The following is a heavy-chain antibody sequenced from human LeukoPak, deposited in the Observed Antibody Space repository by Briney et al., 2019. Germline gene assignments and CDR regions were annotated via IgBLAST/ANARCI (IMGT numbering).Heavy chain of an antibody. CDR2: IYPGDSDT. CDR1: GYSFTSYW. V-gene: IGHV5-51*01. D-gene: IGHD6-13*01. CDR3: ARWYSSSWYRMDV. Sequence: GESLKISCKGSGYSFTSYWIGWVRQMPGKGLEWMGIIYPGDSDTRYSPSFQGQVTISADKSISTAYLQWSSLKASDTATYYCARWYSSSWYRMDVWGQGTTVTVSS. J-gene: IGHJ6*02.